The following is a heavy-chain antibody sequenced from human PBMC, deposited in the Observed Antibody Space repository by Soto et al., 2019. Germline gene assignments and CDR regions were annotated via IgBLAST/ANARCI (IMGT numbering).Heavy chain of an antibody. J-gene: IGHJ4*02. V-gene: IGHV1-69*01. D-gene: IGHD3-3*01. CDR1: GGPFRTYS. CDR3: ARPVRYYNAWSGFPPLDD. Sequence: QVQLVQSGPEVKNPGSSVKVSCKASGGPFRTYSINWVRQAPGQGLEWLGGIIPISATTYYAQNLQGRVTITADEATSTAYMELRSLRSEDTAIDYCARPVRYYNAWSGFPPLDDWGQGTLVAVSS. CDR2: IIPISATT.